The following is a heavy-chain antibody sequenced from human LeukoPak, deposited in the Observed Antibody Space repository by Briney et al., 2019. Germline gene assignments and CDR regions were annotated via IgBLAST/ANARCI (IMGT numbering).Heavy chain of an antibody. D-gene: IGHD1-7*01. CDR2: IYYSGST. J-gene: IGHJ4*02. V-gene: IGHV4-59*01. CDR1: GGSISSYY. CDR3: AGRRYNWNYDY. Sequence: PSETLSLTCTVSGGSISSYYWSWIRQAPGKGLEWIGYIYYSGSTNYNPSLKSRVTISVDTSKNQFSLKLSSVTAADTAVYYCAGRRYNWNYDYWGQGTLVTVSS.